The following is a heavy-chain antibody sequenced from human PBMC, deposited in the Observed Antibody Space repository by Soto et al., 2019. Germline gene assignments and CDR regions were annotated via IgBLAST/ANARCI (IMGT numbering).Heavy chain of an antibody. J-gene: IGHJ4*02. D-gene: IGHD2-15*01. Sequence: SETLSLTCTVSGGSIRSGGYYWSWIRQHPGKGLEWIGYIYYSGSTYYNPSLKSRVTISVDTSKNQFSLKLSSVTAADTAVYYCARHTPAISISDHWGQGTLVTV. CDR1: GGSIRSGGYY. CDR3: ARHTPAISISDH. CDR2: IYYSGST. V-gene: IGHV4-31*03.